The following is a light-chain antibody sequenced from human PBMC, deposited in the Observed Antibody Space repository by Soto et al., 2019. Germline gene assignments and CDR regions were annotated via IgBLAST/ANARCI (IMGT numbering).Light chain of an antibody. CDR1: SGSVSTPYS. CDR2: STS. CDR3: MLYLGNGIAV. J-gene: IGLJ2*01. V-gene: IGLV8-61*01. Sequence: QTVVTQEPSLSVSPGGTVTLTCGLTSGSVSTPYSASWYQQTPGQSPRTLIYSTSTRSSGVPARFSGSILGNRAALTITGAQADDESDYYCMLYLGNGIAVFGGGSKLTVL.